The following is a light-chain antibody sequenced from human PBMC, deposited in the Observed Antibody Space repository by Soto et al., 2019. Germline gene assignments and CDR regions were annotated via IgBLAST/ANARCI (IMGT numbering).Light chain of an antibody. Sequence: YELTQPPSVSVAPGQTARLTCGGNNIESKSVHWYQQKPGQAPVLVVYGDYDRPSGIPGRFSGSNSGNTATLTISRVEAGDEADFYCHVWDSNIDHGVFGGGTQLTVL. V-gene: IGLV3-21*02. CDR3: HVWDSNIDHGV. CDR2: GDY. CDR1: NIESKS. J-gene: IGLJ7*01.